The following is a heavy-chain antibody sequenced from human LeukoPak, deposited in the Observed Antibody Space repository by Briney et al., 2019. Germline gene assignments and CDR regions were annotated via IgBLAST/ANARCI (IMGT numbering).Heavy chain of an antibody. CDR3: ARLSGPHYYYYYYMDV. CDR1: GFTFSSYS. CDR2: ISSSSSTI. V-gene: IGHV3-48*02. Sequence: GGSLRLSCAAFGFTFSSYSMNWVRQAPGKGLEWVSYISSSSSTIYYADSVKGRFTISRDNAKNSLYLQMNSLRDEDTAVYYCARLSGPHYYYYYYMDVWGKGTTVTVSS. J-gene: IGHJ6*03.